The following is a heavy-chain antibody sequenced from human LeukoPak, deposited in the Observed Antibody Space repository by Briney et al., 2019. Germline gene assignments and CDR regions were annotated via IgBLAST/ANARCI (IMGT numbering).Heavy chain of an antibody. V-gene: IGHV4-59*01. CDR2: AYYRGGT. CDR1: GGSITTYH. J-gene: IGHJ4*02. CDR3: ARSYGSYVLDY. D-gene: IGHD6-6*01. Sequence: SETLSLTCTVSGGSITTYHWNWIRQPPGKGLEWIGCAYYRGGTKYNPSLKSRVSLSVDTSKNQVSLKLSSVTAADTAVYFCARSYGSYVLDYWGQGSLVIVSS.